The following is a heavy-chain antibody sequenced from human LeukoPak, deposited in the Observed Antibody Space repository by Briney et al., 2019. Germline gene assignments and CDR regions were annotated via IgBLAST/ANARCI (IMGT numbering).Heavy chain of an antibody. CDR1: GYTFTGCY. CDR2: INPNSGGT. Sequence: ASVKVSCKASGYTFTGCYMHWVRQAPGQGLEWMGWINPNSGGTNYAQKFQGWVTMTRDTSISTAYMELSRLRSDDTAVYYCARDLKDGGLVVPAAPSHGMDVWGKGPTVTVSS. D-gene: IGHD2-2*01. V-gene: IGHV1-2*04. CDR3: ARDLKDGGLVVPAAPSHGMDV. J-gene: IGHJ6*04.